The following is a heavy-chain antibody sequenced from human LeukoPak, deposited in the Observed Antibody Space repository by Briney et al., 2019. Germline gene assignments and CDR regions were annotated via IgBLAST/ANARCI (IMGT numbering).Heavy chain of an antibody. CDR1: GGSISSYY. J-gene: IGHJ5*02. Sequence: SETLSLTCTVSGGSISSYYWSWIRQPAGKGLEWIGRIYTSGSTTYNPSLKSRVTMSVDTSKNQFSLKLGSVTAADTAVYYCARAKLLWFGELSGWFDPWGQGTLVTVSS. CDR3: ARAKLLWFGELSGWFDP. D-gene: IGHD3-10*01. CDR2: IYTSGST. V-gene: IGHV4-4*07.